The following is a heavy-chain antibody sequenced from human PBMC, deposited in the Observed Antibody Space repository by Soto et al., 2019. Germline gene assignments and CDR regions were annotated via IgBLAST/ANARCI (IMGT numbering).Heavy chain of an antibody. V-gene: IGHV1-18*01. CDR1: GYTFTSYG. CDR3: ARVTTDLEWLYYMDV. Sequence: ASVKVSCKASGYTFTSYGIIWVRQAPGQGLEWMGWISAYNGNTNYAQKLQGRVTMTTDTSTSTAYMELRSLRSDDTAVYYCARVTTDLEWLYYMDVWGKGTTVTVSS. J-gene: IGHJ6*03. D-gene: IGHD3-3*01. CDR2: ISAYNGNT.